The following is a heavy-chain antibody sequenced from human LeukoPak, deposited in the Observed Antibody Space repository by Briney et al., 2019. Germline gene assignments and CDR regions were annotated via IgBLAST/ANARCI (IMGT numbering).Heavy chain of an antibody. V-gene: IGHV3-7*01. CDR2: IKQDGSEK. CDR3: ARGSRYCRSTSCYSLDY. Sequence: GGSLRLSCAASGFTFSSYWMSWVRQAPGKGLEWVANIKQDGSEKYYVDSVKGRFTISRDNAKNSLYLQMNSLRAEDTAVYYCARGSRYCRSTSCYSLDYWGQGILVTVSS. D-gene: IGHD2-2*01. J-gene: IGHJ4*02. CDR1: GFTFSSYW.